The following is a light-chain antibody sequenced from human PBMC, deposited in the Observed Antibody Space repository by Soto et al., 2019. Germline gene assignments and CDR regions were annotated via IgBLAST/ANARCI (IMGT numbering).Light chain of an antibody. Sequence: DIQMTQSPSTLSASVGDRVTITCRASQSISSWLAWYQQKPGKAPKLLIYKASSLESGVPSRFSGGGSGTEFTLTISSLQPDDFASYHCQQYNSYPLTFGQGTKVEIK. CDR3: QQYNSYPLT. CDR1: QSISSW. J-gene: IGKJ1*01. CDR2: KAS. V-gene: IGKV1-5*03.